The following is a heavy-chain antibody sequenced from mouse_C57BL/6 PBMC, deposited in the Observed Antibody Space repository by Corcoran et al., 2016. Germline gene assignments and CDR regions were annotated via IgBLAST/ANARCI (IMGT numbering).Heavy chain of an antibody. Sequence: EVQLQQSGPELVKPGASVKISCKASGYTFTDYYMNWVKQSHGKSLEWIGDINPNNGGTSYNQKFKGKATLTVDKSSSTAYMELRSLTSEDSAVYYCARWGLLHDAMDYWGQGTSVTVSS. V-gene: IGHV1-26*01. J-gene: IGHJ4*01. CDR3: ARWGLLHDAMDY. D-gene: IGHD2-3*01. CDR1: GYTFTDYY. CDR2: INPNNGGT.